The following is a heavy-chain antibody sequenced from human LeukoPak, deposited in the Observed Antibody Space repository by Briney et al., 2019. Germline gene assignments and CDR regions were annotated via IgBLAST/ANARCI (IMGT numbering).Heavy chain of an antibody. CDR3: ARGVELTMVRGATVGVDY. CDR1: GASISSGEYY. D-gene: IGHD3-10*01. V-gene: IGHV4-61*02. J-gene: IGHJ4*02. Sequence: SETLSLTCTVSGASISSGEYYWSWIRQPAGKGLEWIGRIYTSGSTNYNPSLKSRVTISVDTSKNQFSLKLSSVTAADTAVYYCARGVELTMVRGATVGVDYWGQGTLVTVSS. CDR2: IYTSGST.